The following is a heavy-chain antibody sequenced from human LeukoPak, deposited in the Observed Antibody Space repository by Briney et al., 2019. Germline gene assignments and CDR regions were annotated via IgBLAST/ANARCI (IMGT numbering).Heavy chain of an antibody. CDR1: GYSFPSYG. CDR2: ISANNGNT. J-gene: IGHJ4*01. D-gene: IGHD1-26*01. Sequence: ASVKVSCKASGYSFPSYGITWVRQAPGQGLEWMGWISANNGNTYYAQKFQGRVTMTEDTSTDTAYMELSSLRSEDTAVYYCATASGSYAQPHFFDYWGQEPWSPSPQ. CDR3: ATASGSYAQPHFFDY. V-gene: IGHV1-18*01.